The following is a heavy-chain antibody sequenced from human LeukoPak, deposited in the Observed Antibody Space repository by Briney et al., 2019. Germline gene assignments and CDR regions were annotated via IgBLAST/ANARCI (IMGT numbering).Heavy chain of an antibody. V-gene: IGHV3-48*01. D-gene: IGHD3-10*01. Sequence: GGSLRLSCAASGFTFSTYSMNWVRQAPGKGLEWVSYTSSSSSSIYYADSVKGRFTISRDNAKNSLYLQMNSLRAEDTAVYYCARETTLSSEDAFDIWGQGTMVTVSS. J-gene: IGHJ3*02. CDR3: ARETTLSSEDAFDI. CDR2: TSSSSSSI. CDR1: GFTFSTYS.